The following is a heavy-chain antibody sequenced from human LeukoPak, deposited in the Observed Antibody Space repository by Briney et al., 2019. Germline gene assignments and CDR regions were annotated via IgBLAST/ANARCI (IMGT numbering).Heavy chain of an antibody. CDR2: IYYSGST. D-gene: IGHD6-19*01. J-gene: IGHJ6*02. Sequence: PSQTLSLTCTVSGGSISSGGYSWSWIRQHPGKGLEWIGYIYYSGSTYYNPSLKSRVTISVDTSKNQFSLKLSSVTAADTAVYYCARQLAVADSSSYYYGMDVWGQGTTVTVSS. CDR3: ARQLAVADSSSYYYGMDV. V-gene: IGHV4-31*03. CDR1: GGSISSGGYS.